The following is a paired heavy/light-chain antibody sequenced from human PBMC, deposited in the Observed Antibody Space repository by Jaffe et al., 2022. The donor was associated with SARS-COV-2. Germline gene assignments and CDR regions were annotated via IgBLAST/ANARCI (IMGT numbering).Light chain of an antibody. V-gene: IGLV2-14*01. J-gene: IGLJ1*01. Sequence: QSALTQPASVSGSPGQSITISCTGTSSDVGGHNQVSWYQQHPGKAPQLMIYDVTYRPSGVSNRFSGSKSGNTASLTISGLQAEDEADYYCSSSTSSSTYVFGTGTKVTVL. CDR1: SSDVGGHNQ. CDR2: DVT. CDR3: SSSTSSSTYV.
Heavy chain of an antibody. J-gene: IGHJ4*02. CDR1: GYRFTTNW. CDR2: IFPSDSDT. V-gene: IGHV5-51*01. CDR3: ALPTGLLGRF. Sequence: EVQLVQSGAEVKKPGESLKISCKASGYRFTTNWIGWVRQMPGKGLEWMGIIFPSDSDTRYSPSFQGQVTISADKSISTAYLQWSSLEASDTAMYFCALPTGLLGRFWGQGTLVTVSS. D-gene: IGHD3-10*01.